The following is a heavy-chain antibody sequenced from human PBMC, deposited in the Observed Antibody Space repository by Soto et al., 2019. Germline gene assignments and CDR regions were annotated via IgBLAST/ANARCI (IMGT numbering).Heavy chain of an antibody. CDR2: IKSKTDGGTT. CDR1: GFTFSNAW. D-gene: IGHD3-3*01. Sequence: GGSLRLSCAASGFTFSNAWMNWVRQAPGKGLEWVGRIKSKTDGGTTDYAAPVKGRFTISRDDSKNTLYLQMNSLKAEDTAVYYCTTDTGALLEWLWSSRKRTTGDYYYGMDVWGQGTTVTVSS. CDR3: TTDTGALLEWLWSSRKRTTGDYYYGMDV. J-gene: IGHJ6*02. V-gene: IGHV3-15*07.